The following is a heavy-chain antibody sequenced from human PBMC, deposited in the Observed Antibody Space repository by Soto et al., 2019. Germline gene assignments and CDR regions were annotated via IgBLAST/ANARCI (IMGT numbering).Heavy chain of an antibody. CDR3: ASSYSSSWYESYYYGMDA. V-gene: IGHV4-39*01. D-gene: IGHD6-13*01. J-gene: IGHJ6*02. CDR2: IYYSGST. Sequence: SETLSLTCTVSGGSISSSSYYWGWIRQPPGKGLEWIGSIYYSGSTYYNPSLKSRVTISVDTSKNQFSLKLSSVTAADTAVYYCASSYSSSWYESYYYGMDAWGQGTTVTVSS. CDR1: GGSISSSSYY.